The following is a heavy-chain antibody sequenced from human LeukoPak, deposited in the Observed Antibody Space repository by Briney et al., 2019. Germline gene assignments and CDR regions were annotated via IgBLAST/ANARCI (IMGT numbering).Heavy chain of an antibody. CDR2: IYSSGST. V-gene: IGHV4-4*09. Sequence: SETLSLTCTVSGGSISSYYWSWIRQPPGKGLEWIGYIYSSGSTKYNPSLKSRVTISVDTSKNQSSLKLSSVTAADTAVYYCTRGGGYGSPLGFWGQGTLVTVSS. D-gene: IGHD5-18*01. CDR3: TRGGGYGSPLGF. J-gene: IGHJ4*02. CDR1: GGSISSYY.